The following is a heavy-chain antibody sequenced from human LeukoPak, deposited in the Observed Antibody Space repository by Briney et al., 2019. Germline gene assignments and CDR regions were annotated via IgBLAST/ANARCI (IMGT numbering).Heavy chain of an antibody. V-gene: IGHV4-4*07. CDR2: IYISGST. D-gene: IGHD6-19*01. Sequence: SETLSLTCTVSGGSIRSYYWSWIRQPAEKGLEWIGRIYISGSTNYNPSLKSRVTMSVDTSKNQFSLKLSSVTAADTAMYYCARAPEFSRGWLLDYWGQGTLVTVSS. CDR3: ARAPEFSRGWLLDY. J-gene: IGHJ4*02. CDR1: GGSIRSYY.